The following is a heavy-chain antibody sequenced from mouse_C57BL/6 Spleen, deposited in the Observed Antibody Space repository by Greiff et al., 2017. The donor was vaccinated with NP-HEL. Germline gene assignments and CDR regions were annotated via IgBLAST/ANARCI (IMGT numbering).Heavy chain of an antibody. CDR3: ARDADWPWFAY. V-gene: IGHV7-1*01. CDR2: SRNKANDYTT. J-gene: IGHJ3*01. CDR1: GFTFSDFY. Sequence: EVKLMESGGGLVQSGRSLRLSCATSGFTFSDFYMEWVRQAPGKGLEWIAASRNKANDYTTEYSASVKGRFIVSRDTSQSILYLQMNALRAEDTAIYFCARDADWPWFAYWGQGTLVTVSA. D-gene: IGHD4-1*01.